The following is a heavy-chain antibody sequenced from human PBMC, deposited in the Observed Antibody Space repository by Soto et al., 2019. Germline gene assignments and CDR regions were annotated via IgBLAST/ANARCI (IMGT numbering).Heavy chain of an antibody. CDR3: ARPPRYCSSPSCPGGGDY. CDR1: GGTFSSYA. V-gene: IGHV1-69*01. Sequence: QVQLVQSGAEVKKPGSSVKVSCKASGGTFSSYAISWVRQAPGQGLEWMGGIIPIFGTANYAQKFQGRVTITGDESTSTAYMELGSRRSEETAVYYCARPPRYCSSPSCPGGGDYWGQGTLVTVSS. CDR2: IIPIFGTA. J-gene: IGHJ4*02. D-gene: IGHD2-2*01.